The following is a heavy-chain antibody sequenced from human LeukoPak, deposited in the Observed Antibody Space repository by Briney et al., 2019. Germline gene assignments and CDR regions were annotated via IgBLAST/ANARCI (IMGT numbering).Heavy chain of an antibody. CDR1: EFTFSSYA. J-gene: IGHJ4*02. CDR3: AKDSTIFGAKTHFDY. CDR2: IVGSGLTT. D-gene: IGHD3-3*01. Sequence: VGSLRLSCAGAEFTFSSYAMSWVRQAPGKGLEWVSAIVGSGLTTYYADSVKGRFTISRDNSKNTLYLQMSSLRAEDTAVYYCAKDSTIFGAKTHFDYWGQGTVVTVSS. V-gene: IGHV3-23*01.